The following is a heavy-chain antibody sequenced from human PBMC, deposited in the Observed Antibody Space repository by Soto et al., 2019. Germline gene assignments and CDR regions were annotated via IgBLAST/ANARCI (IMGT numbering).Heavy chain of an antibody. CDR1: GGSISSSSYY. J-gene: IGHJ5*02. D-gene: IGHD3-10*01. CDR2: IYYSGST. V-gene: IGHV4-39*01. CDR3: AACYYGSGSYSWFDP. Sequence: SETLSLTCTVSGGSISSSSYYWGWIRQPPGKGLEWIGSIYYSGSTYYNPSLKSRVTISVDTSKNQFSLKLSSVTAADTAVYYCAACYYGSGSYSWFDPWGQGTLVTVSS.